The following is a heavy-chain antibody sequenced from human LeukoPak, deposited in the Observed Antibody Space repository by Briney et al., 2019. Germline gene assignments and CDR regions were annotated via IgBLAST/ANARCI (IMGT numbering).Heavy chain of an antibody. CDR3: AKDSNWAFDY. Sequence: GGSLRLSCGASGFTFSRYGMHWVRQAPGKGLEWVAYIRKDGSDKYYADSVKGRFTISRDSSKNMVYLQMNSLRAEDTAVYYCAKDSNWAFDYWGQGTLVSVSP. D-gene: IGHD7-27*01. CDR2: IRKDGSDK. CDR1: GFTFSRYG. J-gene: IGHJ4*02. V-gene: IGHV3-30*02.